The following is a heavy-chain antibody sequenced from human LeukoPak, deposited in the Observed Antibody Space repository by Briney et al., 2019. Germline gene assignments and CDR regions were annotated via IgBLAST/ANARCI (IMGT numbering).Heavy chain of an antibody. CDR2: LSGDGSDT. CDR3: TKGGHGDY. V-gene: IGHV3-23*01. D-gene: IGHD2-21*02. Sequence: QSGGSLRLSCQASGFPFSTFPMSWVRQAPGKGLEWVSTLSGDGSDTYYADSVKGRFTISRDTSKNTLFLQMNSLRADDTAIYYCTKGGHGDYWGQGTMVTVSS. J-gene: IGHJ4*02. CDR1: GFPFSTFP.